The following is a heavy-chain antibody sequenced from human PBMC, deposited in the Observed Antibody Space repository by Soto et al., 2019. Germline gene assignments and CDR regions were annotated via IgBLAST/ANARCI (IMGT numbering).Heavy chain of an antibody. CDR3: ARLYCTNGVCYPPVYYYYGMDV. Sequence: SETLYLTCTVSGGSISSSSYYWGWIRQPPGKGLEWIGSIYYSGSTYYNPSLKSRVTISVDTSKNQFSLKLSSVTAADTAVYYCARLYCTNGVCYPPVYYYYGMDVWAQGTTVTVSS. CDR1: GGSISSSSYY. J-gene: IGHJ6*02. CDR2: IYYSGST. V-gene: IGHV4-39*01. D-gene: IGHD2-8*01.